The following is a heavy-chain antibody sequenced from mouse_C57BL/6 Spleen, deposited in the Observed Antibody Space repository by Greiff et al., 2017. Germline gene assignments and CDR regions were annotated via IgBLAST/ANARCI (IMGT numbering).Heavy chain of an antibody. Sequence: QVQLQQPGAELVKPGASVKMSCKASGYTFTRYWITWVKQRPGQGLEWIGDISPGSGSTNYNEKFKSKATLTVDTSSSTAYMQLSSLTSEDSTVYYSARLTAQATWFAYWGQGTLVTVSA. CDR1: GYTFTRYW. CDR3: ARLTAQATWFAY. D-gene: IGHD3-2*02. J-gene: IGHJ3*01. CDR2: ISPGSGST. V-gene: IGHV1-55*01.